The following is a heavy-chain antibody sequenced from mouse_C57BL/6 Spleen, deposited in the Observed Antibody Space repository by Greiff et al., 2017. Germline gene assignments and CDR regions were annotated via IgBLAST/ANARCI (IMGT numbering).Heavy chain of an antibody. D-gene: IGHD2-1*01. J-gene: IGHJ2*01. CDR3: TREYYCNYFDY. Sequence: QVHVKQSGAELVRPGASVTLSCKASGYAFTDYEMHWVKQTPVHGLEWIGAIDPETGGTAYNQKFKGKAILTADKSSSTAYMELRSLTSEDSAVYYCTREYYCNYFDYWGQGTTLTVSS. CDR1: GYAFTDYE. CDR2: IDPETGGT. V-gene: IGHV1-15*01.